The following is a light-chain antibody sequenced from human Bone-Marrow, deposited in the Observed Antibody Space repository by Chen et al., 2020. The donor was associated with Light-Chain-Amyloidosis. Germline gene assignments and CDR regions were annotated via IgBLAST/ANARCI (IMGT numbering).Light chain of an antibody. Sequence: DIQMTQSPSTRSAAVGDRVTITCRASQSISSWLAWYQQKPRKAPKLLIYDASSLESGVPSRFSGSGSGTEFTLTISSLQPDDFANYYCQQYRGTFGQGTKVEIK. J-gene: IGKJ1*01. V-gene: IGKV1-5*01. CDR1: QSISSW. CDR3: QQYRGT. CDR2: DAS.